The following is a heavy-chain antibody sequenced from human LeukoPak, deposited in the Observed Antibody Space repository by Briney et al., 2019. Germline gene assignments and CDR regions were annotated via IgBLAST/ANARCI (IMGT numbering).Heavy chain of an antibody. CDR3: AREDGENGDYIDY. CDR1: GGSISGYY. D-gene: IGHD4-17*01. V-gene: IGHV4-59*12. Sequence: SETLSLTCTVSGGSISGYYWSWIRQPPGKGLEWIGYIYYSGSTYYNPSLKSRVTISVDTSKNQFSLKLSSVTAADTAVYYCAREDGENGDYIDYWGQGTLVTVSS. CDR2: IYYSGST. J-gene: IGHJ4*02.